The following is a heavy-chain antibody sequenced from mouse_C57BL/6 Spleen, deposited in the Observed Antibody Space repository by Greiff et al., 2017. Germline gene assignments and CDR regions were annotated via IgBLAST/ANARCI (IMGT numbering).Heavy chain of an antibody. CDR3: ARGGDY. CDR2: ISYDGSN. Sequence: EVQLQQSGPGLVKPSQSLSLTCYVTGYSITSGYYWNWIRQFPGNKLEWRGYISYDGSNNYNPSLKNRISITRDTSQNQFFLKLNAVTTEDTATYYCARGGDYWGQGTTLTVSS. CDR1: GYSITSGYY. V-gene: IGHV3-6*01. J-gene: IGHJ2*01.